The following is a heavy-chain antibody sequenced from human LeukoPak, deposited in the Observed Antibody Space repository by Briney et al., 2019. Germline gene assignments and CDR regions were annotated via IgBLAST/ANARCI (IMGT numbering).Heavy chain of an antibody. Sequence: GGSLRLSCAASGFTFSTYWMNWYRQAPGKGLEWVGNINQGASEINYVASVRGRFTISRDNAKNSLHLQMNGLRAEDTAVYYCATDRDNSDWQKRFDSWGQGTLVTVSS. V-gene: IGHV3-7*01. CDR1: GFTFSTYW. CDR3: ATDRDNSDWQKRFDS. D-gene: IGHD2-21*02. CDR2: INQGASEI. J-gene: IGHJ4*02.